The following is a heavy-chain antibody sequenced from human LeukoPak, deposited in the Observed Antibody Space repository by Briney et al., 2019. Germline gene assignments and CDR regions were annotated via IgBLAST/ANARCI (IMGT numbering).Heavy chain of an antibody. Sequence: GGSLRLSCAASGFTLSSCWMHWVRQATGKGLVWGSRISIDGSTTSYAHSVKGRLTISRDNAKNSLFLQMHSLTATDTADYYSASPSYGSGSYYNGNPDYWGQGTLVTVSS. J-gene: IGHJ4*02. D-gene: IGHD3-10*01. CDR1: GFTLSSCW. CDR2: ISIDGSTT. CDR3: ASPSYGSGSYYNGNPDY. V-gene: IGHV3-74*01.